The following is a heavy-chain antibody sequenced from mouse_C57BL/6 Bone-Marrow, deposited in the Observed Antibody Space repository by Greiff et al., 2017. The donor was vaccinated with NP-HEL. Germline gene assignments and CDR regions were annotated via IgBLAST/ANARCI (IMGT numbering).Heavy chain of an antibody. J-gene: IGHJ3*01. Sequence: QVQLQQPGAELVKPGASVKLSCKASGYTFTSYWMHWVKQRPGQGLEWIGMIHPNSGSTNYNEKFKSKATLTVDKSSSTAYMQLSSLTSEDSAVYYRARGWLLIAYWGQGTLVTVSA. V-gene: IGHV1-64*01. CDR1: GYTFTSYW. D-gene: IGHD2-3*01. CDR3: ARGWLLIAY. CDR2: IHPNSGST.